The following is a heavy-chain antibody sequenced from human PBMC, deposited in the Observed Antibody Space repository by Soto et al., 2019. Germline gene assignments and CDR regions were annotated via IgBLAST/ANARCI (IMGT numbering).Heavy chain of an antibody. J-gene: IGHJ4*02. V-gene: IGHV3-74*01. CDR3: ARPRYDGSGTPFDH. Sequence: EVQLVESGGGLVQPGGSLRLSCAASGFTFSSYWMHWVRQAPGKGLVWVSGINGDGKTATYADSVKGRFIISRDNAKNILYMQMNSRTAEDTAVYYWARPRYDGSGTPFDHWGQGSLVTVSS. D-gene: IGHD3-22*01. CDR2: INGDGKTA. CDR1: GFTFSSYW.